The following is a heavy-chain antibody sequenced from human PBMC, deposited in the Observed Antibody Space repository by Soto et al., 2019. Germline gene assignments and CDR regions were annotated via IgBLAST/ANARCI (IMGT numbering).Heavy chain of an antibody. CDR2: ISSSSSYI. J-gene: IGHJ5*02. Sequence: EVQLVESGGGLVKPGGSLRLSCAASGFTFSSYSMNWVRQAPGKGLEWVSSISSSSSYIYYADSVKGRFTISRDNAKNSLYLQMNSLRAEDTAVYYCAREDDYSDYDGFWFDPWGQGTLVTVSS. CDR3: AREDDYSDYDGFWFDP. D-gene: IGHD4-17*01. V-gene: IGHV3-21*01. CDR1: GFTFSSYS.